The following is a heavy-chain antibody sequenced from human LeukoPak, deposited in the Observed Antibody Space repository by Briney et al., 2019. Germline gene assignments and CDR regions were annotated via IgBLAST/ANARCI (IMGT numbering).Heavy chain of an antibody. J-gene: IGHJ4*02. CDR3: ASLELLGY. D-gene: IGHD1-7*01. CDR2: ISYDGSNK. V-gene: IGHV3-30-3*01. CDR1: GFTFSSYA. Sequence: GGSLRLSCAASGFTFSSYAMHWVRQAPGKGLEWVAVISYDGSNKYYADSVKGRFTISRDNSKNTLYLQMNSPRAEDTAVYYCASLELLGYWGQGTLVTVSS.